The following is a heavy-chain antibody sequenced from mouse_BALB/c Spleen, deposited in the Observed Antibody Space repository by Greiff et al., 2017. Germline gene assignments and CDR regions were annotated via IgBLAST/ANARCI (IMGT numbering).Heavy chain of an antibody. CDR3: ARRSYYGNYYAMDY. J-gene: IGHJ4*01. D-gene: IGHD2-10*01. CDR2: ISSGSSTI. Sequence: DVHLVESGGGLVQPGGSRKLSCAASGFTFSSFGMHWVRQAPEKGLEWVAYISSGSSTIYYADTVKGRFTISRDNPKNTLFLQMTSLRSEDTAMYYCARRSYYGNYYAMDYWGQGTSVTVSS. V-gene: IGHV5-17*02. CDR1: GFTFSSFG.